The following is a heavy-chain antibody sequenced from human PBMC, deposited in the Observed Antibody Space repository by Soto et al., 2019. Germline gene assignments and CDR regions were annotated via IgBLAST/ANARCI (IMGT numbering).Heavy chain of an antibody. V-gene: IGHV4-34*01. D-gene: IGHD6-19*01. Sequence: SETRSLTCAVYGGSFRGYYWNWIRQPPGKGLEWIGEINHSGSTNYNPSLKSRVTISVDTSKNQFSLKLNSVNAADTAVYYCARGREQWLVDAFDIWGQGTMVT. J-gene: IGHJ3*02. CDR3: ARGREQWLVDAFDI. CDR1: GGSFRGYY. CDR2: INHSGST.